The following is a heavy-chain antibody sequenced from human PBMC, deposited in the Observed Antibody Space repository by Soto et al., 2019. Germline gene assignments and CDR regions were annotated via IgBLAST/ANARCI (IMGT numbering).Heavy chain of an antibody. Sequence: QVQLVQSGAEVKKPGASVKVSCKASGYTFTGYYMHWVRQAPGQGLKWMGWINPNSGGTNYAQKFQGWVTMTRDTSISTAYMELSRLRSDDTAVYYCARGAYCSSTSCYDFDYWGQGTLVTVSS. J-gene: IGHJ4*02. V-gene: IGHV1-2*04. CDR1: GYTFTGYY. D-gene: IGHD2-2*01. CDR3: ARGAYCSSTSCYDFDY. CDR2: INPNSGGT.